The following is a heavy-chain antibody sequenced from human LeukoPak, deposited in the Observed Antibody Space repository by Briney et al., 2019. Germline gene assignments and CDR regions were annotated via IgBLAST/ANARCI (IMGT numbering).Heavy chain of an antibody. V-gene: IGHV4-59*01. CDR1: GGSISSYY. CDR3: ARAQVVLYTDDYGDHRNYYGMDV. D-gene: IGHD4-17*01. CDR2: IYYSGST. Sequence: SETLSLTCTVSGGSISSYYWSWIRQPPGKGLEWIGDIYYSGSTNYNPSLKSRVTISVDTSKNQFSLKLSSVTAADTAVYYCARAQVVLYTDDYGDHRNYYGMDVWGKGTTVTVSS. J-gene: IGHJ6*04.